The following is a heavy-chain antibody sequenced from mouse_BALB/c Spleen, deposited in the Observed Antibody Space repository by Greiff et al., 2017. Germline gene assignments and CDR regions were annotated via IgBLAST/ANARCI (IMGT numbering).Heavy chain of an antibody. CDR2: INPSTGYT. J-gene: IGHJ1*01. D-gene: IGHD3-3*01. CDR1: GYTFTSYW. V-gene: IGHV1-7*01. Sequence: QVQLQQSGAELAKPGASVKMSCKASGYTFTSYWMHWVKQRPGQGLEWIGYINPSTGYTEYNQKFKDKATLTADKSSSTAYMQLSSLTSEDSAVYYCARGGWSGYFDVWGAGTTVTVSS. CDR3: ARGGWSGYFDV.